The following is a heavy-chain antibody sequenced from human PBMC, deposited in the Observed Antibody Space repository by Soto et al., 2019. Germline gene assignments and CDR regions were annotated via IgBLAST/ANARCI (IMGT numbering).Heavy chain of an antibody. V-gene: IGHV4-59*01. CDR2: IYYSGST. D-gene: IGHD6-13*01. CDR3: ARDRIAAAMNWFDP. CDR1: GGSISNYY. Sequence: PSETRSLTCTVSGGSISNYYWSWIRQPPGKGLEWIGCIYYSGSTNYNPSLKSRVTISVDTSKDQFSLKVSSVTAADTAVYYCARDRIAAAMNWFDPWGQGTLVTVSS. J-gene: IGHJ5*02.